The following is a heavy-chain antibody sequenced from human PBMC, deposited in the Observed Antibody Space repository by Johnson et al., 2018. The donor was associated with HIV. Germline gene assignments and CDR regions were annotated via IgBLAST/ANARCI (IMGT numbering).Heavy chain of an antibody. Sequence: QMLLVESGGGLVQPGGSLRLSCAASGFTFSSYAMHWVRQAPGKGLEWVAIISYDGNNKYYAYSVKGRFTISRDNFKNTLYMQMNSLKPEDTAVYYCARGPRHTYHYDSSGYSGAFDIWGQGTMVTVSS. CDR3: ARGPRHTYHYDSSGYSGAFDI. CDR1: GFTFSSYA. CDR2: ISYDGNNK. J-gene: IGHJ3*02. D-gene: IGHD3-22*01. V-gene: IGHV3-30-3*01.